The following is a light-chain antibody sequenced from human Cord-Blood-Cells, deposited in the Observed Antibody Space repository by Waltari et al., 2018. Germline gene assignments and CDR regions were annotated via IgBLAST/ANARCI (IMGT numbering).Light chain of an antibody. V-gene: IGKV3-15*01. CDR1: HSVSSN. CDR2: GAS. J-gene: IGKJ4*01. Sequence: EIVTPQSPATLSVSPGETATLSCRASHSVSSNLAWYQQNPGQAPRLPIYGASTRATAIPPSFSGSGSGTEFTLTISSLESGNFAVYYCRQYNNWPPVTFGGGTKVEIK. CDR3: RQYNNWPPVT.